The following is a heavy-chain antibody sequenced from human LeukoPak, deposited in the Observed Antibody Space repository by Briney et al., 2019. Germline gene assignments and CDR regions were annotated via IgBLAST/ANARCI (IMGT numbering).Heavy chain of an antibody. J-gene: IGHJ5*02. CDR3: AREVGYSSSYYGRFDP. CDR2: VNPNNGVP. Sequence: GASVKVSCKASGYTFTGYYMHWVRQAPGQGLEWMGRVNPNNGVPNYARKSQGRVTMTRDTAISTAYMELSSLRSDDTAVYFCAREVGYSSSYYGRFDPWGQGTLVTVSS. CDR1: GYTFTGYY. D-gene: IGHD1-26*01. V-gene: IGHV1-2*06.